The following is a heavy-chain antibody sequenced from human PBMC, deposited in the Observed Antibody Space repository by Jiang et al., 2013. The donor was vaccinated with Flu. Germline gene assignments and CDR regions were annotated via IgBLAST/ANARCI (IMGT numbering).Heavy chain of an antibody. J-gene: IGHJ4*02. V-gene: IGHV1-46*01. D-gene: IGHD3-10*01. CDR2: FDPYNSRT. Sequence: SGAEVKRPGASVKVSCQASGYPFTSYLIHWVRQAPGQGLEWMGMFDPYNSRTSYAQRFQGRVSMTRDTSTTTVFMELSSLRSEDTALYYCARTYGIGQIDYWGQGTLVTVSS. CDR1: GYPFTSYL. CDR3: ARTYGIGQIDY.